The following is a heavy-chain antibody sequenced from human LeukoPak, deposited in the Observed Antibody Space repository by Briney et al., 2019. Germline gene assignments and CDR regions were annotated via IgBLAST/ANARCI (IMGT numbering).Heavy chain of an antibody. Sequence: GGSLRLSCAASGFTFSKYWMLWVRQPPGKGLESVSRINTDGTVTTYANSVKGRFTVSRDNADNTMFLQMNSVRDEDTAVYYCATKQWLAPPPDSWGQGTPVTVSS. D-gene: IGHD6-19*01. CDR2: INTDGTVT. J-gene: IGHJ4*02. CDR1: GFTFSKYW. V-gene: IGHV3-74*01. CDR3: ATKQWLAPPPDS.